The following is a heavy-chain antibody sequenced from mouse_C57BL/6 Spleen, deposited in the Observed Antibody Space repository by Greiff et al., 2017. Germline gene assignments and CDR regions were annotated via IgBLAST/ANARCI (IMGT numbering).Heavy chain of an antibody. CDR3: ANFAY. Sequence: DVKLQESGPGLVKPSQSLSLTCSVTGYSITSGYYWNWIRQFPGNKLEWMGYISYDGSNNYNPSLKNRISITRDTSKNQFFLKLNSVTTEDTATYYCANFAYWGQGTLVTVSA. CDR2: ISYDGSN. CDR1: GYSITSGYY. J-gene: IGHJ3*01. V-gene: IGHV3-6*01.